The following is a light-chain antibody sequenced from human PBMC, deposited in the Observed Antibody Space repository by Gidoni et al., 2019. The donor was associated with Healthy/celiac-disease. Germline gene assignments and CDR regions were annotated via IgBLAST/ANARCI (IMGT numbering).Light chain of an antibody. CDR3: QQRSNWPLT. Sequence: EIESIPTPATLFWCPGERATLTCRASQSVSSYLAWYQQKPGQAPRLLIYAASNRATGIPARFSGSGSGTDFTLTISSLEPEDFAVYYCQQRSNWPLTFGGGTKVEIK. J-gene: IGKJ4*01. CDR2: AAS. V-gene: IGKV3-11*01. CDR1: QSVSSY.